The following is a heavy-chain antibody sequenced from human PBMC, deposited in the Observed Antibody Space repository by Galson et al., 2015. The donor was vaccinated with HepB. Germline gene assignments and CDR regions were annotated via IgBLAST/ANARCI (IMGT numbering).Heavy chain of an antibody. CDR2: IIPIFGTA. CDR1: GGTFSSYA. D-gene: IGHD1-7*01. J-gene: IGHJ6*03. CDR3: ARAPFRTTAPRWYYYYMDV. Sequence: SVKVSCKASGGTFSSYAISWVRQAPGQGLEWMGGIIPIFGTANYAQKFQGRVTITADESTSTAYMELSSLRSEDTAVYYCARAPFRTTAPRWYYYYMDVWGKGTTVTVSS. V-gene: IGHV1-69*13.